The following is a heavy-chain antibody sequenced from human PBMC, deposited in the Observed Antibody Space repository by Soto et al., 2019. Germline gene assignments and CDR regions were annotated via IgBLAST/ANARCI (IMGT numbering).Heavy chain of an antibody. J-gene: IGHJ3*01. Sequence: QVQLQESGPGLVRPSQTLSLTCTVSAGSISTINYYWSWIRHHPEKGLEWIGYISYSGSTFYHSSLKSRVTISLDTSKKQFSLTLTSVTAADTAVYYCARSAQWDGFDPWGQGTMVTVSS. D-gene: IGHD2-8*01. V-gene: IGHV4-31*03. CDR3: ARSAQWDGFDP. CDR1: AGSISTINYY. CDR2: ISYSGST.